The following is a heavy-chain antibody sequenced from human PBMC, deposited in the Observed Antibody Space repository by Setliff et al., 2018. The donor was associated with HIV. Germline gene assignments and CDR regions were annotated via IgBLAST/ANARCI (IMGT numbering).Heavy chain of an antibody. CDR3: ARVPRITSLRNDFDV. CDR2: IYYSWST. CDR1: GYSIISSNW. V-gene: IGHV4-28*03. Sequence: SETLSLTCTVSGYSIISSNWWGWIRQPPGKGLAWTGYIYYSWSTYYNPSLQNRVTMSVDTSKNHFSLKLSSVTAVDTAVYYCARVPRITSLRNDFDVWGQGTMVTVSS. J-gene: IGHJ3*01. D-gene: IGHD3-10*01.